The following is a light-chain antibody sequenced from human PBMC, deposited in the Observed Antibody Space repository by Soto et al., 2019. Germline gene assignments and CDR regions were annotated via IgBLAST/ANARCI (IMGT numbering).Light chain of an antibody. CDR3: QQRSNWPLT. Sequence: EIVLTHSPATLSLSPGERATLSCRASQSFSSDLAWYQQKPGQAPKLLIYDASNRATGIPARFSGSGSGTDFTLTVSSLEPEDFAVYYCQQRSNWPLTFGGGTKVEIK. CDR1: QSFSSD. V-gene: IGKV3-11*01. CDR2: DAS. J-gene: IGKJ4*01.